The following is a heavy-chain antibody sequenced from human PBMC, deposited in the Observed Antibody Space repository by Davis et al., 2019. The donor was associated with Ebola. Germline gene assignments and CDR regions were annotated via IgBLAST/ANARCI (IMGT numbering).Heavy chain of an antibody. Sequence: GESLKISCAASGFTFSGSAMHWVRQASGKGLEWVGRIRSKANSYATAYAASVKSRFTISRDDSKNTAYLQMNSLKTEDTAVYYCTVTVTTLDYWGQGTLVTVSS. V-gene: IGHV3-73*01. D-gene: IGHD4-17*01. CDR3: TVTVTTLDY. J-gene: IGHJ4*02. CDR2: IRSKANSYAT. CDR1: GFTFSGSA.